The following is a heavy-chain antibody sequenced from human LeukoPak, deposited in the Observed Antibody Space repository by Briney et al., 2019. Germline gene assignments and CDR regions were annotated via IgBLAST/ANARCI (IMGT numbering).Heavy chain of an antibody. CDR2: IYPGDSDT. D-gene: IGHD3-22*01. J-gene: IGHJ4*02. CDR3: ARRPYDYYDSSGYSLDY. V-gene: IGHV5-51*01. Sequence: GESLKISCEGSGYSFTSYWIGWVRQMPGKGLEWMGIIYPGDSDTRYSPSFQGQVTISADKSISTAYLQWSSLKASDTAMYYCARRPYDYYDSSGYSLDYWGQGTLVTVSS. CDR1: GYSFTSYW.